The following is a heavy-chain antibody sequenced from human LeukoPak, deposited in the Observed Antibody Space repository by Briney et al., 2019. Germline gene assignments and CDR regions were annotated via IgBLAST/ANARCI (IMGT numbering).Heavy chain of an antibody. CDR3: ARDLLYYDSIGKHPRDY. J-gene: IGHJ4*02. CDR1: GYTFNTYG. D-gene: IGHD3-22*01. CDR2: ISGYNGNT. V-gene: IGHV1-18*01. Sequence: ASVKVSCTASGYTFNTYGITWVRQAPGQGLEWMGWISGYNGNTYYAQKLQGRVTMTTDTSTSTAYMELRSLRSDDTGVYYCARDLLYYDSIGKHPRDYCRQGTLVTVSS.